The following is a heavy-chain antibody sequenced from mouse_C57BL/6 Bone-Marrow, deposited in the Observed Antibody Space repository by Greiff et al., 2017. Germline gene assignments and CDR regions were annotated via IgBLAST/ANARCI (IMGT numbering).Heavy chain of an antibody. J-gene: IGHJ3*01. D-gene: IGHD2-10*02. CDR1: GYTFTSYG. Sequence: VQLQQSGAELARPGALVKLSCKASGYTFTSYGISWVKQRTGQGLEWIGEIYPRSGNTYYNEKFKGKATLTADKSSSTAYMELRIMSSEDAAVYCCARWSMDYVAYWGQGTLVTVSA. CDR2: IYPRSGNT. CDR3: ARWSMDYVAY. V-gene: IGHV1-81*01.